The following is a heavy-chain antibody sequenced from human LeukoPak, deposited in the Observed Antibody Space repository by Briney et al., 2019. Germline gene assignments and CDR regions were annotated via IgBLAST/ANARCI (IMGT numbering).Heavy chain of an antibody. CDR1: GYTFTSYY. J-gene: IGHJ6*02. Sequence: GASVKVSCTASGYTFTSYYLHWVRQAPGQGLEWMGIINPSGGSTSYAQKFQGRVTMTRDTSTSTVYTELSSLRSEDTAVYYCARATRDYYYGMDVWGQGTTVTVSS. CDR3: ARATRDYYYGMDV. CDR2: INPSGGST. D-gene: IGHD1-14*01. V-gene: IGHV1-46*01.